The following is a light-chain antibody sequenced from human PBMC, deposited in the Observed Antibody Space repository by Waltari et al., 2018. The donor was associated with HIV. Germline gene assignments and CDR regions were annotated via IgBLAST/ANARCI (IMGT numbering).Light chain of an antibody. Sequence: DIQLTQSPSSLSASIGDRVAITCRASTSITEDLNWDQQRPGKAPKLLVYSATRLQSGVPSRFSGSGSQTDFTLTIDSLQPEDVATYFCQQSYSTLFTFGPGTKVELK. J-gene: IGKJ3*01. V-gene: IGKV1-39*01. CDR3: QQSYSTLFT. CDR1: TSITED. CDR2: SAT.